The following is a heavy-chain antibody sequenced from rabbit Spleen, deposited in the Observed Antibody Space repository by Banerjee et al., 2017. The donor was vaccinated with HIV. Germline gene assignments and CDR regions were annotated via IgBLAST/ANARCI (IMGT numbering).Heavy chain of an antibody. CDR1: GFDFSSNG. CDR3: VRDQAGDAGYGPWYFNL. Sequence: QSLEESGGDLVKPGASLTLTCTASGFDFSSNGMCWVRQAPGKGLEWIACINTVTGKTVYASWAKCRFTFSKTSSTTVPLQLNSLTSADTATYFCVRDQAGDAGYGPWYFNLWGPGTLVTVS. J-gene: IGHJ4*01. V-gene: IGHV1S40*01. D-gene: IGHD4-2*01. CDR2: INTVTGKT.